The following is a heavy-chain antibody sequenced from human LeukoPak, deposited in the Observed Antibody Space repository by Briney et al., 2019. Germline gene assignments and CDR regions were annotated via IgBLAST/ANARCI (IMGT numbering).Heavy chain of an antibody. Sequence: PGGSLRLSCAASGFTFSSYAMSWVRQAPGKGLEWVSAISGSGGSTYYADSVKGRFTISRDNSKNTLYLQMNSLRAEDTAVYYCAKTAWYYDFWSGYYEGWADYYCYYMDVWGKGTTVTVSS. V-gene: IGHV3-23*01. D-gene: IGHD3-3*01. CDR2: ISGSGGST. CDR1: GFTFSSYA. J-gene: IGHJ6*03. CDR3: AKTAWYYDFWSGYYEGWADYYCYYMDV.